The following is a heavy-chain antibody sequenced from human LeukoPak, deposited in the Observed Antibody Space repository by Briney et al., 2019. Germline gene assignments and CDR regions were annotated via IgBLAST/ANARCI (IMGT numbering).Heavy chain of an antibody. CDR2: INPNSGGT. D-gene: IGHD3-22*01. CDR3: ARASYYYDSSGYSYYFDY. Sequence: EGSVKVSCKASGYTFTGYYMHWVRQAPGQGLELMGRINPNSGGTNYAQKFQGRVTMTRDTSISTASMELSRLRSDDTAVYYCARASYYYDSSGYSYYFDYWGQGTLVTVSS. V-gene: IGHV1-2*06. CDR1: GYTFTGYY. J-gene: IGHJ4*02.